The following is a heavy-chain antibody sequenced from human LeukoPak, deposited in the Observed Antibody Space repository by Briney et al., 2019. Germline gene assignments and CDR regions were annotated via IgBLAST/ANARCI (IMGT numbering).Heavy chain of an antibody. J-gene: IGHJ5*02. CDR3: ARENWYRFDP. V-gene: IGHV3-7*01. CDR2: IQQDGGGE. D-gene: IGHD1-1*01. Sequence: RQXPXXXXXWVAKIQQDGGGEEYVDSVKGRFTISRGNAKNSLYLQMNSLRVEDTGVYYCARENWYRFDPWGQGTLVTVSS.